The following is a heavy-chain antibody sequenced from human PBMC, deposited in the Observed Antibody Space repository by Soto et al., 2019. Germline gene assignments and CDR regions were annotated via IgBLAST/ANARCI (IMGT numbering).Heavy chain of an antibody. J-gene: IGHJ4*02. CDR3: ARELPGSRGYFDY. V-gene: IGHV4-34*01. CDR1: GGSLSGYY. CDR2: ISHRGGT. D-gene: IGHD3-22*01. Sequence: SETLSLTYAVYGGSLSGYYWSWIRQSPGKGPEWSWEISHRGGTNYNPSLKSRVTISVDTSKNQFSLKVTSVTAADTAVYYCARELPGSRGYFDYGGQGDLVNVSS.